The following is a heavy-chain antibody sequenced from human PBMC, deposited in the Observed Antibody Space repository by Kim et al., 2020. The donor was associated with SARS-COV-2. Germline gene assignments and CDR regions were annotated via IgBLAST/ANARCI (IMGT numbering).Heavy chain of an antibody. Sequence: GGSLRLSCTASGFTFGDFAMSWFRQAPGKGLEWVGVIRSSGYGRTTEYAASGQVSFSISRDGYKTNPHMQMTSLNNKDTASTKGPSVFPLATSSWS. J-gene: IGHJ5*01. CDR2: IRSSGYGRTT. V-gene: IGHV3-49*01. CDR1: GFTFGDFA. CDR3: PSVFPLATSS.